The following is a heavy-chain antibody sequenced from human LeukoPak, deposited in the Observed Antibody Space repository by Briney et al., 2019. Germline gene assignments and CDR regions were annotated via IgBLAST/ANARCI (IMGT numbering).Heavy chain of an antibody. CDR3: ARVGHIVAAGTYDY. V-gene: IGHV4-59*12. D-gene: IGHD6-13*01. J-gene: IGHJ4*02. CDR2: IFYSGSP. Sequence: PSETLSLTCTVSGDSISSYYWSWIRQPPGKGLEWIGNIFYSGSPNYNPSLKSRVTTSFDTSKNQFSLKLSFVTAADTAVYYCARVGHIVAAGTYDYWGQGTLVNVSS. CDR1: GDSISSYY.